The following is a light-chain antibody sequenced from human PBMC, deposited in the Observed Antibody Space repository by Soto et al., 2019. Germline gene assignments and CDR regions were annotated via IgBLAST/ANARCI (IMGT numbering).Light chain of an antibody. V-gene: IGKV3-20*01. CDR2: GAS. CDR1: QSVSSNY. CDR3: QQYGSSPLT. Sequence: EILLTQSPGTLSLSPGERATLSCRASQSVSSNYLVWYQQKPGQAPRLLIYGASSRATGIPDRFSGSGSGTDFTLTISRLEPEDFAVYYCQQYGSSPLTFGGGTKVDIK. J-gene: IGKJ4*01.